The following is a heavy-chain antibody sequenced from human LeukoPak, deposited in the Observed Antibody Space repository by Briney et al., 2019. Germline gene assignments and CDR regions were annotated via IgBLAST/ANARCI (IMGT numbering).Heavy chain of an antibody. J-gene: IGHJ4*02. CDR1: GASISSYY. CDR2: VYTSGST. CDR3: AGRNY. V-gene: IGHV4-4*07. Sequence: PSETLSLTCTVSGASISSYYWSWIRQPAGKGLEWLGRVYTSGSTNYNSSLRSRVIMSVDRSKNQFSLKLSSVTAADTAVYYCAGRNYWGQGILVTVSS. D-gene: IGHD1-14*01.